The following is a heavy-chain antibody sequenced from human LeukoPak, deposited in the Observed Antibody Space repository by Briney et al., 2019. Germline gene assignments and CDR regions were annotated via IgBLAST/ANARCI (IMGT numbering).Heavy chain of an antibody. CDR2: IIPIFGTA. CDR3: ARVGTYYYDSSGYYWVGHAFDI. CDR1: GGTFSSYA. Sequence: SVKVSCKPSGGTFSSYAISWVRQAPGQGLEWMGRIIPIFGTANYAQKFQGRVTITTDESTSTAYMELSSLRSEDTAVYYCARVGTYYYDSSGYYWVGHAFDIWGQGTMVTVSS. D-gene: IGHD3-22*01. J-gene: IGHJ3*02. V-gene: IGHV1-69*05.